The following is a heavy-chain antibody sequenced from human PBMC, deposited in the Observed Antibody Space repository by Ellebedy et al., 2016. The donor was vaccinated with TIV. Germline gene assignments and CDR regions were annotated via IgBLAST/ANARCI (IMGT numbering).Heavy chain of an antibody. V-gene: IGHV1-18*01. J-gene: IGHJ6*03. Sequence: ASVKVSCXASGYTFTNYGISWVRQAPGQGLEWMGWISAFNGNTNYAQKFQDRVTVTTDTSTSTAYMELRSLRSGDTAVYYCASPVGDSGLGYWYYPMDVWGKGTTVIVSS. CDR2: ISAFNGNT. CDR1: GYTFTNYG. CDR3: ASPVGDSGLGYWYYPMDV. D-gene: IGHD4-17*01.